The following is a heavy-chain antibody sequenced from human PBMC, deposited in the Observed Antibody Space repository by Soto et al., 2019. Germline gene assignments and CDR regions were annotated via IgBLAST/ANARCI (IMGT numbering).Heavy chain of an antibody. Sequence: VKVSCKASGGTFSNNAISWVRQAPGQGLEWMGGIIPISGTAHYTQKFQGRVTITADESTTTAYMELSSLRSEDTAVYYCARDYYDSSGRRHYFDYWGQGTLVTVSS. CDR1: GGTFSNNA. D-gene: IGHD3-22*01. V-gene: IGHV1-69*01. J-gene: IGHJ4*02. CDR2: IIPISGTA. CDR3: ARDYYDSSGRRHYFDY.